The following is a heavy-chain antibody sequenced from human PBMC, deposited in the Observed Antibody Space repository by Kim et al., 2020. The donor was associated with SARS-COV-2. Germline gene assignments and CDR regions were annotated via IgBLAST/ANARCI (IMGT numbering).Heavy chain of an antibody. CDR3: ASWGPIVVVTATRRGSWFDP. V-gene: IGHV1-2*06. Sequence: ASVKVSCKASGYTFTGYYMHWVRQAPGQGLEWMGRINPNSGGTNYAQKFQGRVTMTRDTSISTAYMELSRLRSDDTAVYYCASWGPIVVVTATRRGSWFDPWGQGTLVTVSS. D-gene: IGHD2-21*02. J-gene: IGHJ5*02. CDR1: GYTFTGYY. CDR2: INPNSGGT.